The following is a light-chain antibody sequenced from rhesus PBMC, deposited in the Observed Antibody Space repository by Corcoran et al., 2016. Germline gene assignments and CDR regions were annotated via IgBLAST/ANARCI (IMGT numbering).Light chain of an antibody. CDR3: LQHNTYPWT. CDR1: QGVSSF. CDR2: ASS. Sequence: DIQMTQSPSSLSASVGDTVTITCRASQGVSSFLNLFQQQPGKAPKLLIYASSSLESGVPPRFSGSGSGTDFTLTISSLQPEDFAVYYCLQHNTYPWTFGQGTKVEI. J-gene: IGKJ1*01. V-gene: IGKV1-28*03.